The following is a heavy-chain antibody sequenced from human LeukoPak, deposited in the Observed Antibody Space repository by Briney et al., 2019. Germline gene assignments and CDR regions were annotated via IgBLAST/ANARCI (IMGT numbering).Heavy chain of an antibody. D-gene: IGHD3-22*01. CDR1: GGSISSSSYY. CDR3: ARQNYDSSGYYY. CDR2: IYYSGST. J-gene: IGHJ4*02. V-gene: IGHV4-39*01. Sequence: PSETLSLTSSVSGGSISSSSYYWGWLPQPPGKGREWCGSIYYSGSTYDNPSLKRRVTITVDTTKNQFSLKLSSVTAADTAVYYCARQNYDSSGYYYWGQGTLVTVSS.